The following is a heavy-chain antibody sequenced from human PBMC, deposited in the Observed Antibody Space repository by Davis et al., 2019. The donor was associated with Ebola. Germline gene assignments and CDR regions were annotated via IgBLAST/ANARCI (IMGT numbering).Heavy chain of an antibody. D-gene: IGHD1-1*01. J-gene: IGHJ4*02. V-gene: IGHV1-18*01. Sequence: ASVKVSCKASGYSFSSYGISWVRQAPGQGLEWVGWFSAHNGNVYYAQKFQGRVAMTRDISSTTAYMEVGSLRSDDTAVYYCARAQFPTTSDHWGQGTLVTVSS. CDR1: GYSFSSYG. CDR3: ARAQFPTTSDH. CDR2: FSAHNGNV.